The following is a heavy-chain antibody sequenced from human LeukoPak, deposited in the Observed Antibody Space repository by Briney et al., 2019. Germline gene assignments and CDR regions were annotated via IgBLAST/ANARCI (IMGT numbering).Heavy chain of an antibody. D-gene: IGHD2-2*01. CDR1: GFTFSSYA. CDR2: ISYDGSNK. J-gene: IGHJ6*02. Sequence: PGGSLRLSCAASGFTFSSYAMHWVRQAPGKGLEWGAVISYDGSNKYYADSVKGRFTISRDNSKNTLYLQMNSLRAEDTAVYYCARELVVPAAMDYYYYGMDVWGQGTTVTVSS. CDR3: ARELVVPAAMDYYYYGMDV. V-gene: IGHV3-30-3*01.